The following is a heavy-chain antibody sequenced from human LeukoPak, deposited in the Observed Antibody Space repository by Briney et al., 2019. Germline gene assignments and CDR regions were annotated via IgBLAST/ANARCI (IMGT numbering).Heavy chain of an antibody. D-gene: IGHD6-19*01. CDR2: ICENGSEQ. V-gene: IGHV3-7*01. J-gene: IGHJ4*02. CDR3: GNSTGWRFDY. Sequence: PGESLRLSCAASGFTLSNYWMSWVRQAPGKGLEWVANICENGSEQYNVDPVKGRFTISRANAKNSPYRQMTSLRAEDTAEYYVGNSTGWRFDYWGQGTLVTVSS. CDR1: GFTLSNYW.